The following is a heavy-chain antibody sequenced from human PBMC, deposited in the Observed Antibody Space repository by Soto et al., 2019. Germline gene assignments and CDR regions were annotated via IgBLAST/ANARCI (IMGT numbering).Heavy chain of an antibody. V-gene: IGHV1-18*01. CDR1: GYTFSSYG. J-gene: IGHJ6*02. CDR2: ISAYNGNT. CDR3: ASSFTSSQWRYGMDV. Sequence: ASVKVSCKASGYTFSSYGISWVRQAPGQGLEWMGWISAYNGNTNYAQKLQGRVTMTTDTSTSTAYMELRSLRSDDTAVYYCASSFTSSQWRYGMDVWGQGTTVTVSS. D-gene: IGHD2-2*01.